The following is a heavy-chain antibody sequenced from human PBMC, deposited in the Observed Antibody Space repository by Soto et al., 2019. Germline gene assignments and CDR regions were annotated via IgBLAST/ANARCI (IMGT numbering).Heavy chain of an antibody. J-gene: IGHJ6*02. CDR3: ARDRPFYLFGSGRSSYYYGLDV. CDR2: ISGYNGDT. V-gene: IGHV1-18*04. D-gene: IGHD3-10*01. Sequence: QDQLVQSGAEVRKPGASVKVSCKASGYIFTNYGITWVRQAPGQGLECVGWISGYNGDTKYAQNLQGRVTLTTDKSTGTAYMELKSLTFDDTAVYYCARDRPFYLFGSGRSSYYYGLDVWGQGTTVSVSS. CDR1: GYIFTNYG.